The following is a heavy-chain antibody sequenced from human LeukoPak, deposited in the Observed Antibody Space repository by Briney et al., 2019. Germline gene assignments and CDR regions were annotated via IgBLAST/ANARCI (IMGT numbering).Heavy chain of an antibody. D-gene: IGHD3-9*01. J-gene: IGHJ6*02. CDR1: GYTFTSYG. Sequence: GASVKVSCKASGYTFTSYGISWVRQAPGQGLEWMGWISAYNGNTNYAQELQGRVTMTTDTSTSTAYMELRSLGSDDTAVYYCARDLPYYDILTGYQYYYYYGMDVWGQGTTVTVSS. V-gene: IGHV1-18*01. CDR3: ARDLPYYDILTGYQYYYYYGMDV. CDR2: ISAYNGNT.